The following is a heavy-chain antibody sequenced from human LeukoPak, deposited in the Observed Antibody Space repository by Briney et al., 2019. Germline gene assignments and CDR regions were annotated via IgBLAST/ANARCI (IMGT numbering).Heavy chain of an antibody. CDR3: PRYQKEYYGSGIYSRLPDSYFQH. CDR2: IWYDGSNK. CDR1: GFTFSSYG. J-gene: IGHJ1*01. V-gene: IGHV3-33*01. Sequence: GGSLRLSCAASGFTFSSYGMHWVRQAPGKGLEWVAVIWYDGSNKYYADSVKGRFTISRDNSKNTLYLQMNSLRAEDTAVYYCPRYQKEYYGSGIYSRLPDSYFQHWGQGTLVTVSS. D-gene: IGHD3-10*01.